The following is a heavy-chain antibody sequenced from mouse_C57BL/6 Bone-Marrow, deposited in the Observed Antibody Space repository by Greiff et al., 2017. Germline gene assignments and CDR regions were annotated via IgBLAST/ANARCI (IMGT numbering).Heavy chain of an antibody. V-gene: IGHV5-6*01. CDR2: ISSGGSYT. CDR1: GFTFSSYG. D-gene: IGHD2-1*01. J-gene: IGHJ4*01. CDR3: ARQGTPVYYGRRPLYYDAMDY. Sequence: EVKLVESGGDLVKPGGSLKLSCAASGFTFSSYGMSWVRQTPDKRLEWVATISSGGSYTYYPDSVKGRFTISRDNATNTPSLQMSRLQSEDTAMYYCARQGTPVYYGRRPLYYDAMDYWGQGTSVTVSS.